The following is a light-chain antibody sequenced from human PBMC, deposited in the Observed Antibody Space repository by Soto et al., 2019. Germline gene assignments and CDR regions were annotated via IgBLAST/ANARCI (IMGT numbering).Light chain of an antibody. CDR2: DAS. J-gene: IGKJ1*01. V-gene: IGKV3-11*01. CDR1: QSVSSY. CDR3: QQRGNWPRT. Sequence: EIVLTQSPATLSLSPGERTTLSCRARQSVSSYLAWYQQKPGQAPRLLIYDASNRATGIPARFSGSGSGTDFTLTISSLEPEDFAVYYCQQRGNWPRTFGQGTMVEIK.